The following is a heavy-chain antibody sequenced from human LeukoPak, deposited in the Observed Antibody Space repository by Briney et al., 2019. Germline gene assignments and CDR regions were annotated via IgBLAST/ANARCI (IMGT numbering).Heavy chain of an antibody. CDR3: ASSHCSGGSCPPTFDY. V-gene: IGHV4-4*07. CDR1: GGSISSYY. D-gene: IGHD2-15*01. Sequence: SETLSLTCTVSGGSISSYYWSWIRQPAGKGLEWIGRIYTSGSTNYNPSLKSRVTMSVDTSKNQFSLKLSSVTAADTAVYYCASSHCSGGSCPPTFDYWGQGTLVTVSS. J-gene: IGHJ4*02. CDR2: IYTSGST.